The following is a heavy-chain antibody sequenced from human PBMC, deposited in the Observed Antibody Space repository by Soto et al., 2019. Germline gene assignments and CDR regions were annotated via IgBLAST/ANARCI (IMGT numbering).Heavy chain of an antibody. J-gene: IGHJ4*02. V-gene: IGHV3-48*02. CDR3: ARFFGSGCDY. CDR2: SSTSGATR. Sequence: EVQLVESGGGLVQPGGSLRLSCVASGFTFSTDRMNWVRQAPGKGLEWVAQSSTSGATRYYEDSVKGRFTISRDNAKTSLYLQMDSLSNEDTAEYCSARFFGSGCDYWGQGTLVTVSS. D-gene: IGHD6-19*01. CDR1: GFTFSTDR.